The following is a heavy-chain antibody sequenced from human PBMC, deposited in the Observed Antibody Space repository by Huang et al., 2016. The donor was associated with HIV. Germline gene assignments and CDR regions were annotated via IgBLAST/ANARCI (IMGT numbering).Heavy chain of an antibody. J-gene: IGHJ6*02. CDR1: GGSLSGYY. V-gene: IGHV4-34*01. CDR3: VRRYRYGYYKNYYALDV. Sequence: QVHLQQRGAGLLTPSANLSLTGTVSGGSLSGYYGDCVGQIGGKGLEWIGEMNHLGSTDYNPSLKSRVTISLDRFENQFSLRVTSVTAADTAVYYCVRRYRYGYYKNYYALDVWGQGTTVTVSS. D-gene: IGHD3-9*01. CDR2: MNHLGST.